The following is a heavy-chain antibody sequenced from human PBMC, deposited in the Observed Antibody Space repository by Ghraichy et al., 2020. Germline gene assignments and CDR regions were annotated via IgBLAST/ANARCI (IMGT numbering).Heavy chain of an antibody. CDR1: GFTFDDYA. Sequence: SLNISCAASGFTFDDYAMHWVRQAPGKGLEWVSGISWNSGSIGYADSVKGRFTISRDNAKNSLYLQMNSLRAEDTALYYCAKDIGSGSHLPDYWGQGTLVTISS. D-gene: IGHD6-19*01. V-gene: IGHV3-9*01. CDR3: AKDIGSGSHLPDY. CDR2: ISWNSGSI. J-gene: IGHJ4*02.